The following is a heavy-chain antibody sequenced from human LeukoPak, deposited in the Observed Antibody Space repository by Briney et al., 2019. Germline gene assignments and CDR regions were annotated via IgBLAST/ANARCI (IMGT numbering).Heavy chain of an antibody. D-gene: IGHD6-19*01. CDR1: GGSISSSSYY. J-gene: IGHJ4*02. Sequence: SETLSLTCTVSGGSISSSSYYWSWIRQPAGKGLEWIGRIYTSGSTNYNPSLKSRVTISVDTSKNQFSLKLSSVTAADTAVYYCAREVIAVAGTPFDYWGQGTLVTVSS. V-gene: IGHV4-61*02. CDR2: IYTSGST. CDR3: AREVIAVAGTPFDY.